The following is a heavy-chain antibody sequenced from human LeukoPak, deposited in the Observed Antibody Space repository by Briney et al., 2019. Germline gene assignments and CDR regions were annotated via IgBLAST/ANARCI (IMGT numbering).Heavy chain of an antibody. J-gene: IGHJ4*02. CDR1: GFTFSSYA. CDR2: ISGSGGST. Sequence: GGSLRLSCAASGFTFSSYAMSWVRQAPGKGLEWVSAISGSGGSTYYADSVTGRFTISRDNSKNTLYLQMNSLRAEDTAVYYCAKIGTYGSGFYWGQGTLVTVSS. CDR3: AKIGTYGSGFY. V-gene: IGHV3-23*01. D-gene: IGHD3-10*01.